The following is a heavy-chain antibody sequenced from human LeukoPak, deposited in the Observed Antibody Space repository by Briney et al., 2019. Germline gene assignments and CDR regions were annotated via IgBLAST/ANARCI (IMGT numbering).Heavy chain of an antibody. CDR1: GFTFSSYG. J-gene: IGHJ3*02. CDR2: IWYDGSNK. V-gene: IGHV3-33*01. D-gene: IGHD1-26*01. Sequence: AGGPLRLSCEASGFTFSSYGMHWARQPPGKGREWVAVIWYDGSNKYYADSVKGRFTISRDNSKNTLYLQMNSLRAEDTAVYYCARDATRHAFDIWGQGTMVTVSS. CDR3: ARDATRHAFDI.